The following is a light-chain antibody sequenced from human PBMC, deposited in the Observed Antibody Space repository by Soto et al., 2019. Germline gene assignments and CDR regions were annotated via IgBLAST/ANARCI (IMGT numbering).Light chain of an antibody. CDR2: AAS. CDR3: QQANNFRLT. V-gene: IGKV1-12*01. CDR1: QGINNW. J-gene: IGKJ4*01. Sequence: DIQMTQSPSSVSASVGDTVSITCRASQGINNWLAWYQQKPGKAPQVLIYAASSLQSGVPSRFSGSGFGTDFTLTITSLQPEDFATYFCQQANNFRLTFGGGTKIEIK.